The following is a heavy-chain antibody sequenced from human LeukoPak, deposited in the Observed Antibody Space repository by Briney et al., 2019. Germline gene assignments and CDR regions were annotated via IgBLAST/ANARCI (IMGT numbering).Heavy chain of an antibody. CDR2: IYTSGST. D-gene: IGHD6-13*01. CDR1: GGSISSYY. Sequence: SETLSLTCTVSGGSISSYYWSWIRQPAGKGLEWIGRIYTSGSTNYNPSLKSRVTMSVDTSKNQFSLQLNSVTPEDTAVYYCARDRLAAAGGYNWFDPWGQGTLVTVSS. CDR3: ARDRLAAAGGYNWFDP. V-gene: IGHV4-4*07. J-gene: IGHJ5*02.